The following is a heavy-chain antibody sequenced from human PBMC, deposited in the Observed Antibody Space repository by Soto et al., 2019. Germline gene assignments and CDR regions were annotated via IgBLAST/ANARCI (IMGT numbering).Heavy chain of an antibody. D-gene: IGHD2-15*01. CDR3: ARDVGYCSDYPPNRLAP. V-gene: IGHV4-39*01. CDR1: GDSISNSRFY. J-gene: IGHJ5*02. Sequence: PSETLSLTCSVSGDSISNSRFYWAWIRQPPGEGLEWIGSIYHTGNAYYNPSLKSRVTISVDTSKNQFSLKLTSVTAADAALYYCARDVGYCSDYPPNRLAPWGQGTLVTVSS. CDR2: IYHTGNA.